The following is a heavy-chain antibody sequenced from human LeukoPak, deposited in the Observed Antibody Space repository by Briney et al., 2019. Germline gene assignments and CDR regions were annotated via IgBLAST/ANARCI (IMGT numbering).Heavy chain of an antibody. V-gene: IGHV1-69*05. CDR1: GGSFNNYA. Sequence: ASVKVSCKAPGGSFNNYAISWVGQAPGHGLEWMGRFIPFSGTSDYAHKFQARVSISMDESTAYMELSSLRPEDTAVYYCARIEDSTHGLLDYWGQGTLVTVSS. CDR3: ARIEDSTHGLLDY. CDR2: FIPFSGTS. D-gene: IGHD5-12*01. J-gene: IGHJ4*02.